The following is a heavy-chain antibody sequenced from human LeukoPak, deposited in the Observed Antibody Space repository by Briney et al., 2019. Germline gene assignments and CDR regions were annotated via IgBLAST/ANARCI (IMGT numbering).Heavy chain of an antibody. V-gene: IGHV4-61*02. D-gene: IGHD2-2*01. Sequence: SETLSLTCTVSGGSISSSSYYWGWIRQPAGKGLEWIGRIYTSGSTNYNPSLKSRVTMSVDTSKNQFSLKLSSVTAADTAVYYCAREGYCSSTSCYLHNWFDPWGQGTLVTVSS. CDR1: GGSISSSSYY. J-gene: IGHJ5*02. CDR2: IYTSGST. CDR3: AREGYCSSTSCYLHNWFDP.